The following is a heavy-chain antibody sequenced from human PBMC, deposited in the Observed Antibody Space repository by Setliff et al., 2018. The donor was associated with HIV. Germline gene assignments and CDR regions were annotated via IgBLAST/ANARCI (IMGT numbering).Heavy chain of an antibody. CDR3: ARGPNYYDRGSYYNFDY. Sequence: GASVKVSCKASGYTFTAYYLHWVRQAPGQGLEWMGWINPNSGGTDYAQKFRGRVTMTRDTSISTAYMGLSRLTSDDTAVYYCARGPNYYDRGSYYNFDYWGEGTLVTVAS. J-gene: IGHJ4*02. CDR1: GYTFTAYY. V-gene: IGHV1-2*02. CDR2: INPNSGGT. D-gene: IGHD3-22*01.